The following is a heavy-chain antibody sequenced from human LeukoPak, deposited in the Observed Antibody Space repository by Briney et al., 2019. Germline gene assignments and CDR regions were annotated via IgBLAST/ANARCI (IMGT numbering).Heavy chain of an antibody. D-gene: IGHD6-13*01. Sequence: GGSLRISCAACGFTFDDYAMHWVRQARGKGLECVSGISWNSGSIGYADSVKGRFTISRDNAKNSLYLQMNSLRAEDTALYYCVKDMESGWEYSSSCPHHWGQGTLVAVSS. V-gene: IGHV3-9*01. CDR3: VKDMESGWEYSSSCPHH. CDR1: GFTFDDYA. CDR2: ISWNSGSI. J-gene: IGHJ5*02.